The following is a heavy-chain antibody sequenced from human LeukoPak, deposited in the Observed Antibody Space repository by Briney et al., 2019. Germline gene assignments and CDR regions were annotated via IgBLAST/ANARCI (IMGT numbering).Heavy chain of an antibody. Sequence: GGTLRLSCAASGFTFSNYYMTWIRQAPRQGQELDSYISISETIIKYADSGKGRFTNSRDNAKNSMYLQMNSLRAEDTAVYYCAREAWYNSRWYENENYYYYYCMDVWGKGTTVTVSS. CDR3: AREAWYNSRWYENENYYYYYCMDV. CDR2: ISISETII. V-gene: IGHV3-11*01. D-gene: IGHD6-13*01. J-gene: IGHJ6*03. CDR1: GFTFSNYY.